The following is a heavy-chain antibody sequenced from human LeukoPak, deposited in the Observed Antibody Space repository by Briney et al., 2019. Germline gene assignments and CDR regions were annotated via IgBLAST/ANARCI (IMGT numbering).Heavy chain of an antibody. CDR1: GFTVSDSY. CDR3: ARAWSGTQYYFDY. D-gene: IGHD3-3*01. J-gene: IGHJ4*02. Sequence: GSLRLPCAASGFTVSDSYMSWVRQAPGKGLEWGSVIYSGGSTYYADSVKGRFTISRDTSKNTLYLQMNSLRAEDTAVYYCARAWSGTQYYFDYWGQGTLVTV. CDR2: IYSGGST. V-gene: IGHV3-66*01.